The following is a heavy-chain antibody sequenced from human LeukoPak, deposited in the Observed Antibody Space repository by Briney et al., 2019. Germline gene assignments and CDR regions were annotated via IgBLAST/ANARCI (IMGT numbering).Heavy chain of an antibody. V-gene: IGHV4-61*02. Sequence: SETLSLTCTVSGGSISSGSYYWSWIRQPAGKGLEWIGRIYTSGSTNYNPSLKSRVTISVDKSKNQFSLKLSSVTAADTAVYYCARGQDYGSGSIDYWGQGTLVTVSS. CDR1: GGSISSGSYY. J-gene: IGHJ4*02. CDR3: ARGQDYGSGSIDY. CDR2: IYTSGST. D-gene: IGHD3-10*01.